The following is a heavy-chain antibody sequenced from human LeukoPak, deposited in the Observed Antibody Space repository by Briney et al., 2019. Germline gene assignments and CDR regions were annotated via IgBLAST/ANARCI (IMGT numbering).Heavy chain of an antibody. CDR1: GFTFSSYW. CDR3: ARGGRYYGSGSYLNAVYYYMDV. J-gene: IGHJ6*03. CDR2: IKQDGSEK. Sequence: GGSLRLSCAASGFTFSSYWMSWVRQAPGKGLEWVANIKQDGSEKYYVDSVKGRFTISRDNAKNSLYLQMNSLRAEDTAVYYCARGGRYYGSGSYLNAVYYYMDVWGKGTTVTVSS. V-gene: IGHV3-7*01. D-gene: IGHD3-10*01.